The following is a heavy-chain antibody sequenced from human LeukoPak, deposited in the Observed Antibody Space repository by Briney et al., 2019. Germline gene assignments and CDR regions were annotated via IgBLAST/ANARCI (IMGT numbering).Heavy chain of an antibody. CDR2: IYSGGST. Sequence: GGSLRLSCAASGFTVSSNYMSWVRQAPGKGLEWVSVIYSGGSTYYADSVKGRFTISRDDSKNTLYLQMNSLKTEDTAVYYCAIDRWLGYSTHWGQGTLVTVSS. CDR1: GFTVSSNY. D-gene: IGHD3-9*01. CDR3: AIDRWLGYSTH. J-gene: IGHJ4*02. V-gene: IGHV3-66*01.